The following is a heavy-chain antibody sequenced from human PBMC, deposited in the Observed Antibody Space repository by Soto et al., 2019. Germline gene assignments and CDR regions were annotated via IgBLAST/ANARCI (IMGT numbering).Heavy chain of an antibody. D-gene: IGHD3-9*01. CDR3: ARLRGDGYYNF. CDR1: GFTLSDYY. V-gene: IGHV3-11*01. J-gene: IGHJ4*02. CDR2: ISISGTTI. Sequence: QVQLVESGGGLVKPGGSLRLSCAASGFTLSDYYMTWIRQAPGKGLEWVSDISISGTTIHYADSVRGRFTISRDNAKNSLWLQMNTVRAEDTAVYYCARLRGDGYYNFWGQGTLVTVSS.